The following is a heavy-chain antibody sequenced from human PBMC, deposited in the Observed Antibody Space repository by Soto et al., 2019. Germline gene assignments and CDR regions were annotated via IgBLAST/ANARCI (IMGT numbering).Heavy chain of an antibody. CDR1: GGSMTNYY. V-gene: IGHV4-59*08. J-gene: IGHJ5*02. Sequence: SETLSLTCTVSGGSMTNYYWSWIRQPPGKGLEWIGYIFYSGSTMYNPSLRSRFSISVDTSKNQISLRVRSVTAADTAVYYCARVPDRWGQGTLVTSPQ. D-gene: IGHD2-2*01. CDR2: IFYSGST. CDR3: ARVPDR.